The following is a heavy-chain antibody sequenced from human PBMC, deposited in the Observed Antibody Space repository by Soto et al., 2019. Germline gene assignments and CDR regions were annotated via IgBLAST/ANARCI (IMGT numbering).Heavy chain of an antibody. V-gene: IGHV3-74*03. CDR1: GFTFSSCW. CDR2: IKGDGSIT. D-gene: IGHD2-2*01. J-gene: IGHJ3*02. CDR3: SREDTEVVHDAFDI. Sequence: PGGSMRLSCAASGFTFSSCWMPRVRQAPGKGLVWVSRIKGDGSITKYGDSVKGRFTSARDHAQNTLILQMNSRRAEDTAVYSCSREDTEVVHDAFDIWGQGTMVTVSS.